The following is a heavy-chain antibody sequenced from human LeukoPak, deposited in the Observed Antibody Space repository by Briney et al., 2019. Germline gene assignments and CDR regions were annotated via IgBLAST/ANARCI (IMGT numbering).Heavy chain of an antibody. Sequence: SETLSLTCTVSAVSISSYYWSWIRQPPGKGLEWIGYIYYSGDSSYNPSLKSRVTISVDTSKNQLSPNLTSVTAADTAVYYCARRARSSDYWGQGTLVTVSS. V-gene: IGHV4-59*01. D-gene: IGHD6-6*01. J-gene: IGHJ4*02. CDR3: ARRARSSDY. CDR2: IYYSGDS. CDR1: AVSISSYY.